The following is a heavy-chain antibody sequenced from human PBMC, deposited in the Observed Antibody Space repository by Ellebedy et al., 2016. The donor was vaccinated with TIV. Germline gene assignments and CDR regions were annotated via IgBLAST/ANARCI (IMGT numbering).Heavy chain of an antibody. Sequence: SETLSLTCTVSGGSITDYYWNWIRQPPGKGLEWIGYVYYDGYTSYSPSLKSRVTISVDTSKDRISLKLSSMTAADTAVYYCARGGFGANSGNFDLWGQGVLVTVSS. D-gene: IGHD4-23*01. CDR2: VYYDGYT. CDR1: GGSITDYY. V-gene: IGHV4-59*12. J-gene: IGHJ4*02. CDR3: ARGGFGANSGNFDL.